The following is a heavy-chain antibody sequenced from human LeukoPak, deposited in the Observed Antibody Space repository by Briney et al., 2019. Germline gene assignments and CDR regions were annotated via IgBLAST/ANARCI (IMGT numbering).Heavy chain of an antibody. CDR1: GGSINGYY. D-gene: IGHD2-15*01. V-gene: IGHV4-59*08. J-gene: IGHJ6*03. CDR2: IYYTGST. CDR3: ASFYCSGGSCYQYFSYYYMDV. Sequence: SETLSLTCTVSGGSINGYYWSWIRQSPGKGLESLGYIYYTGSTNYNPSLKSRVTISVDTSKNQFSLKLNSVTAADTAVYYCASFYCSGGSCYQYFSYYYMDVWGKGTTVTISS.